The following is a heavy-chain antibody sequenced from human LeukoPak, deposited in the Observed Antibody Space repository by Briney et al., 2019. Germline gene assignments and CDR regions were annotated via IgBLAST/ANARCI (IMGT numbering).Heavy chain of an antibody. CDR2: ISWNSGSI. CDR1: GFTFDDYA. Sequence: AGGSLRLSCAASGFTFDDYAMHWVRQAPGKGLEWVSGISWNSGSIGYADSVKGRFTISRDNAKNSLYLQMNSLRAEDTAVYYCARVSGSYYDYWGQGTLVTVSS. D-gene: IGHD1-26*01. CDR3: ARVSGSYYDY. V-gene: IGHV3-9*01. J-gene: IGHJ4*02.